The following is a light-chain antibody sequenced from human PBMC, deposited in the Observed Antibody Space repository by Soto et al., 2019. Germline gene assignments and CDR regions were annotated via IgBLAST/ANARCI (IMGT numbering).Light chain of an antibody. CDR3: KQYNSYSTWT. Sequence: EIPMTQSTSSLCASVGDRATMXCRASQSISRWLAWYQQKAGKAPKLLIYKASTLESGVQSRLSGSGSGREFTLTISSLQPDDFATYYCKQYNSYSTWTFGQGTKVDI. V-gene: IGKV1-5*03. CDR1: QSISRW. J-gene: IGKJ1*01. CDR2: KAS.